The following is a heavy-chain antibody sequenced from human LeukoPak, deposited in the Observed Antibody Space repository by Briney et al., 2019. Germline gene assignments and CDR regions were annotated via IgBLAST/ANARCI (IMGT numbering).Heavy chain of an antibody. CDR1: GFTFSSYN. J-gene: IGHJ4*02. V-gene: IGHV3-21*01. CDR3: AREVGATDDY. D-gene: IGHD1-26*01. CDR2: ISGSSTYI. Sequence: PGESLRLPCAASGFTFSSYNMNWVRQAPGKGLEWVSSISGSSTYIYYADSVRGRFTISRDNAKNSLFLHMNSLRAEDTAVYYCAREVGATDDYWGQGTLVTVSS.